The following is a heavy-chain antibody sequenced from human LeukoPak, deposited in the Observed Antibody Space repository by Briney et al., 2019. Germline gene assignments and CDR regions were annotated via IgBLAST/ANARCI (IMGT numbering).Heavy chain of an antibody. CDR1: GFTFSSYE. J-gene: IGHJ4*02. Sequence: GGSLRLSCAASGFTFSSYEMNWVRQAPGKGLVWVSRIHGDGRTTTYADSVKGRFTISRDNAKNTLYLQMNSLRAEDTAVYYCARDNGENYHTAFDYWGQGTLATVSS. V-gene: IGHV3-74*01. CDR2: IHGDGRTT. D-gene: IGHD2-8*01. CDR3: ARDNGENYHTAFDY.